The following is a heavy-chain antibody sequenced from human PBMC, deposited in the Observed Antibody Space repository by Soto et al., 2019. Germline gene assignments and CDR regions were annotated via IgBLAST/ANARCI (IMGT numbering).Heavy chain of an antibody. CDR1: GGSISSGGYY. CDR3: ARGLRKLIGVVSY. CDR2: IYYSGST. V-gene: IGHV4-31*03. J-gene: IGHJ4*02. D-gene: IGHD3-3*01. Sequence: SETLSLTCTVSGGSISSGGYYWSWIRQHPGKGLEWIGYIYYSGSTYYNPSLKSRVTISVDTSKNQFSLKLSSVTAADTAVYYCARGLRKLIGVVSYWGQGTLVTVSS.